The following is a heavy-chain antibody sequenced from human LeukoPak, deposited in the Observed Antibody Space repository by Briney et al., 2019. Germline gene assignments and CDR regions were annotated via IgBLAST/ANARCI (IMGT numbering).Heavy chain of an antibody. D-gene: IGHD2-2*01. Sequence: PGGSLRLSCAASGFTFSTYAMSWVRQAPGKGLEWVSTVSGSDGSTYYSDSVKGRFTISRDNSKNTLYLQLNSLRAEDTAVYYCAKAGCTFTSCYSSCWGQGTLVTASS. CDR2: VSGSDGST. CDR3: AKAGCTFTSCYSSC. V-gene: IGHV3-23*01. J-gene: IGHJ4*02. CDR1: GFTFSTYA.